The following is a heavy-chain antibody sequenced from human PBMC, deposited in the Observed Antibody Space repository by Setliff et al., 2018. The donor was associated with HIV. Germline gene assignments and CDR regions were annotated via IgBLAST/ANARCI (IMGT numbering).Heavy chain of an antibody. CDR2: IIPMFGTA. V-gene: IGHV1-69*06. CDR3: ARGLQWLVRGNWFDP. Sequence: SVKVSCKASGGTFSSYAISWVRQAPGQGLEWMGRIIPMFGTANYAQKFQSRVTITADKSTSTAYMELSSLRSEDTAVYYCARGLQWLVRGNWFDPWGQGTLVTVSS. J-gene: IGHJ5*02. CDR1: GGTFSSYA. D-gene: IGHD6-19*01.